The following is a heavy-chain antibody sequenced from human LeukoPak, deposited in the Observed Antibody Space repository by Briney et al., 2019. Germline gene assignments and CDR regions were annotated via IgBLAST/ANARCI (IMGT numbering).Heavy chain of an antibody. CDR3: ARLHITMIVVVSKTDAFDI. Sequence: RGESLKISCKGSGYSFTSYWIGWVRQMPGKGLEWMGIIYPGDSDTRYSPSFQGQVTISADKSISTAYLQWSSLKASDTAMYYCARLHITMIVVVSKTDAFDIWGQGTMVTVSS. V-gene: IGHV5-51*01. J-gene: IGHJ3*02. CDR2: IYPGDSDT. D-gene: IGHD3-22*01. CDR1: GYSFTSYW.